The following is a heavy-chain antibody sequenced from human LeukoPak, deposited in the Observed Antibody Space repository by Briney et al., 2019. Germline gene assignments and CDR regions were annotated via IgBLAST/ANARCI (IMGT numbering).Heavy chain of an antibody. V-gene: IGHV3-7*01. CDR3: ARDYGDEN. J-gene: IGHJ4*02. CDR1: GFTLRSYW. Sequence: GGSLRLSCAASGFTLRSYWMSWVRQAPGKGLEWVANINQDGSERYFVDSVKGRFTISRDNAKNSLYLHMSSLRADDTAVYYCARDYGDENWGQGTLVTVSS. CDR2: INQDGSER. D-gene: IGHD4-17*01.